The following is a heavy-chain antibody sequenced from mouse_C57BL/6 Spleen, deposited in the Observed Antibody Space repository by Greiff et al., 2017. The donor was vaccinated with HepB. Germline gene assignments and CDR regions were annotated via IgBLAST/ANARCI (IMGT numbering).Heavy chain of an antibody. J-gene: IGHJ4*01. Sequence: VQLVESGAELVRPGASVKLSCKASGYTFTDYYINWVKQRPGQGLEWIARIYPGSGNTYYNEKFKGKATLTAEKSSSTAYMQLSSLTSEDSAVYFCARHTTVMDYWGQGTSVTVSS. D-gene: IGHD1-1*01. CDR1: GYTFTDYY. CDR2: IYPGSGNT. CDR3: ARHTTVMDY. V-gene: IGHV1-76*01.